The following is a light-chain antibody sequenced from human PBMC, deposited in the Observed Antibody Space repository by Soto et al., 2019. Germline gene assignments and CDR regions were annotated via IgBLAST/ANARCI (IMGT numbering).Light chain of an antibody. CDR3: SSYTSSSTYV. Sequence: QSALTQPASVSGSPGQSITISCTGTSSDVGGYNYVSWYQQHPGKAPKLMIYEVSHRPSGVSNRFSGSKSGNTASLTISGLQAEDEADYYCSSYTSSSTYVFGTGTKLTVL. V-gene: IGLV2-14*01. CDR1: SSDVGGYNY. J-gene: IGLJ1*01. CDR2: EVS.